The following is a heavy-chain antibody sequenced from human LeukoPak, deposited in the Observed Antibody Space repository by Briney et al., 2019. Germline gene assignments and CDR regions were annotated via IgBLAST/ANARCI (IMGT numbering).Heavy chain of an antibody. CDR3: ARGLGYGGNGADLGGSYFDY. CDR2: IYYSGST. V-gene: IGHV4-31*03. Sequence: SETLSLTCTVSGGSISSGGYYWSWIRQHPGKGLEWIGYIYYSGSTYYNPSLKSRVTISVDTSKNQFSLKLSSVTAADTAVYYCARGLGYGGNGADLGGSYFDYWGQGTLVTVSS. J-gene: IGHJ4*02. D-gene: IGHD4-17*01. CDR1: GGSISSGGYY.